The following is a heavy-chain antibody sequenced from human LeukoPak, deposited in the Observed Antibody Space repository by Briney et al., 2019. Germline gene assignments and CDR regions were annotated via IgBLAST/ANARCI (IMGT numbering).Heavy chain of an antibody. CDR1: GSTFDDYA. Sequence: GGSLRLSCAASGSTFDDYAMHWVRQAPGKGLEWVSLISWDGGSTYYADSVKGRFTISRDNSKNSLYLQMNSLRAEDTALYYCAKDIGYSSSWYGMDVWGKGTTVTVSS. CDR2: ISWDGGST. CDR3: AKDIGYSSSWYGMDV. V-gene: IGHV3-43D*04. D-gene: IGHD6-13*01. J-gene: IGHJ6*04.